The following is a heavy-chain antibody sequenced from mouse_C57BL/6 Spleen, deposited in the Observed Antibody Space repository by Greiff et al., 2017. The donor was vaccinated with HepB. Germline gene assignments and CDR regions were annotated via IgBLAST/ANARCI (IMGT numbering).Heavy chain of an antibody. J-gene: IGHJ2*01. CDR2: ISYDGSN. D-gene: IGHD1-1*01. Sequence: EVQLVESGPGLVKPSQSLSLTCSVTGYSITSGYYWNWIRQFPGNKLEWMGYISYDGSNNYNPSLKNRISITRDTSKNQFFLKLNSVTTEDTATYYCARDGETPLYYGSSCFDYWGQGTTLTVSS. CDR3: ARDGETPLYYGSSCFDY. V-gene: IGHV3-6*01. CDR1: GYSITSGYY.